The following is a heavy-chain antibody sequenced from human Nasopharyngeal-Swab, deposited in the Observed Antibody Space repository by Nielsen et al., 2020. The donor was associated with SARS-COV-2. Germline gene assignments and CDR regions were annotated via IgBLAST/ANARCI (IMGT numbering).Heavy chain of an antibody. Sequence: GESLKISCAASRFTFSSYAMSWVRQAPGKGLEWVSAISGSGGSTYYADSVKGRFTLSRDNSKNTLYLQMNSLRAEDTAVYYCAKRPYCGSNSCYYYFDYWGQGTLVTVSS. D-gene: IGHD2-2*01. CDR1: RFTFSSYA. CDR2: ISGSGGST. J-gene: IGHJ4*02. V-gene: IGHV3-23*01. CDR3: AKRPYCGSNSCYYYFDY.